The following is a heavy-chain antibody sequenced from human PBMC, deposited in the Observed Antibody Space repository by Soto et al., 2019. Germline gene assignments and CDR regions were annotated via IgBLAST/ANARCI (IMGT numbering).Heavy chain of an antibody. Sequence: PSETLSLTCTFSCVSISSGGYYWGWIRQHPGKGLEWIGNIYHSGRTYYNPSLKSRVIMSVDTSKNHFSLNLNSVTAADTAMYFCASVIGGDSEDYFDYWGQGTLVTVSS. D-gene: IGHD4-17*01. CDR1: CVSISSGGYY. CDR2: IYHSGRT. J-gene: IGHJ4*02. CDR3: ASVIGGDSEDYFDY. V-gene: IGHV4-31*03.